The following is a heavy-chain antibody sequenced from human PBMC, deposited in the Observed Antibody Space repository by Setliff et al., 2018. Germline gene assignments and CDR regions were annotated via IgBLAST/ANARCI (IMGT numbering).Heavy chain of an antibody. J-gene: IGHJ4*02. Sequence: PGGSLRLSCAASGFSFSDYYMMWIRQAPGKGLEWVSYISNDAYTIHYADSMKGRLTISRDNSKNSVFLQMNSLRVEDTAVYYCAKWCSGGSCYDYWGQGTLVTVSS. CDR2: ISNDAYTI. V-gene: IGHV3-11*01. CDR3: AKWCSGGSCYDY. D-gene: IGHD2-15*01. CDR1: GFSFSDYY.